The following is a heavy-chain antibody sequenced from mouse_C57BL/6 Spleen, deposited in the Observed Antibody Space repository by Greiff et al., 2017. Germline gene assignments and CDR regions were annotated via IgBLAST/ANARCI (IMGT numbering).Heavy chain of an antibody. Sequence: QVQLQQSGPELVKPGASVKISCKASGYAFSSSWMNWVKQRPGKGLEWIGRIYPGDGDTNYNGKFKGKATLTADKSSSTAYMQLSSLPSEDSAVYFCARKGQLVGAMAYWCQGTSVTVSS. CDR3: ARKGQLVGAMAY. CDR2: IYPGDGDT. V-gene: IGHV1-82*01. CDR1: GYAFSSSW. D-gene: IGHD3-1*01. J-gene: IGHJ4*01.